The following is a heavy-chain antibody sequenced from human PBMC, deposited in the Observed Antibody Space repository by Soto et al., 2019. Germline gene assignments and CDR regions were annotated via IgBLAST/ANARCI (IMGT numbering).Heavy chain of an antibody. CDR2: ISGGGGST. V-gene: IGHV3-23*01. J-gene: IGHJ4*02. CDR1: GLTFSSYA. Sequence: EVQLLESGGGWLHPGGSLRLSCAASGLTFSSYAMSGVRQAPGKGLEGVSAISGGGGSTDYVDSVKGRFTISRDNSKNTLYLQMNSLRAEDTAVYYCAKLQSYSYGPGAYFDYWGQGTLVTVSS. D-gene: IGHD5-18*01. CDR3: AKLQSYSYGPGAYFDY.